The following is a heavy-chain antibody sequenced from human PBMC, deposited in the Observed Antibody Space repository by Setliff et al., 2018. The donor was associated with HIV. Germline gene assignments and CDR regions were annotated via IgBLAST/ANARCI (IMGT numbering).Heavy chain of an antibody. D-gene: IGHD7-27*01. J-gene: IGHJ4*02. CDR1: GGSLSSSNYY. Sequence: SSETLSLTCTVSGGSLSSSNYYCGWIRQPPGKGLEWIGSIYYSGNTYYNPSPKSRVTISGDTSKKQFSLKLRAVTAADSAVYYCARQGRPGDFDSWGQGTLVTVSS. CDR2: IYYSGNT. CDR3: ARQGRPGDFDS. V-gene: IGHV4-39*01.